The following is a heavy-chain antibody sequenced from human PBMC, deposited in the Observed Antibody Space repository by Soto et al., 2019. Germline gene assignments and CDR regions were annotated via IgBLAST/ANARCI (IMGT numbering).Heavy chain of an antibody. J-gene: IGHJ3*02. D-gene: IGHD3-22*01. V-gene: IGHV3-33*01. CDR2: IWYDGSNK. CDR1: GFTFSSYG. CDR3: ARGGHKEYYYDSSGDLGAFDI. Sequence: QVQLVESGGGVVQPGRSLRLSCAASGFTFSSYGMHWVRQAPGKGLEWVAVIWYDGSNKYYADSVKGRFTISRDNSKNTLYLQMNSLRAEDTAVYYCARGGHKEYYYDSSGDLGAFDIWGQGTMVTVSS.